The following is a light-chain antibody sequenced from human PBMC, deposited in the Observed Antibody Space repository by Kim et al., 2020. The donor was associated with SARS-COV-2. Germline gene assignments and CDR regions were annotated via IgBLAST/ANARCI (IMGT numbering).Light chain of an antibody. V-gene: IGLV3-1*01. Sequence: SVSPVQTATITCSEDQLESKFASWYQQKPVQSPVLVIYQDSTRPSEIPVRFSASNSGNTATLTISGTQAVDEADYYCQAWDSSTYVFGTGTKVTVL. CDR1: QLESKF. CDR3: QAWDSSTYV. CDR2: QDS. J-gene: IGLJ1*01.